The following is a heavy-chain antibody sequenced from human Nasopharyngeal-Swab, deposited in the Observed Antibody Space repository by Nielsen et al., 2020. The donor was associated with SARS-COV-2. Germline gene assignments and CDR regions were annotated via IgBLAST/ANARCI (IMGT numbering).Heavy chain of an antibody. Sequence: VRQAAGKGLEWVSSISSSSYIYYADSVKGRFTISRDNAKNSLYLQMNSLRAEDTAVYYCAREGPAAGTTKDYWGQGTLVTVSS. D-gene: IGHD6-13*01. CDR3: AREGPAAGTTKDY. CDR2: ISSSSYI. V-gene: IGHV3-69-1*01. J-gene: IGHJ4*02.